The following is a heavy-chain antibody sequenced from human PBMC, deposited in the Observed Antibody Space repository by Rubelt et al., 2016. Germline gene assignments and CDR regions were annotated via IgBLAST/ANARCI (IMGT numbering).Heavy chain of an antibody. V-gene: IGHV5-51*01. CDR2: IYPGDSDT. CDR3: ARQRGAVVAAAGTNYYYGMDV. Sequence: GQLVQSGAEVKKPGESLKISCKGSGYSFTSYWIGWVRQMPGKGLEWMGIIYPGDSDTRYSPSFQGQVTISADKSISTAYLQWSSLKASDTAMYYCARQRGAVVAAAGTNYYYGMDVWGQGTTVTVSS. CDR1: GYSFTSYW. J-gene: IGHJ6*02. D-gene: IGHD6-13*01.